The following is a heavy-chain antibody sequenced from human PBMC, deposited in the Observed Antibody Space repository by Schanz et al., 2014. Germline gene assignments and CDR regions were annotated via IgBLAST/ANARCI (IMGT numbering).Heavy chain of an antibody. J-gene: IGHJ4*02. CDR2: SSTFRNEDT. Sequence: VQSVHSGTEVQKLGASVKVSCQTSGYTFTAYGISWARHAPGQGPEFMGWSSTFRNEDTNSAQRFQGRLTMTTDTSTSSAYMELRSLRSDDTAVYYCAKGFDFWDRWGQGTLVIVSS. D-gene: IGHD3-3*01. CDR3: AKGFDFWDR. V-gene: IGHV1-18*01. CDR1: GYTFTAYG.